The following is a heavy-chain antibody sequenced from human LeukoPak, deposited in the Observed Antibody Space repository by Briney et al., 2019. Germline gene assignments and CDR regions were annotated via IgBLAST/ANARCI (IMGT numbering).Heavy chain of an antibody. CDR3: ASRLYCSDTRCRNFPFAY. Sequence: SVKVSCKASGGTFSSYAINWVRQAPGQGLEWMGGIIPIFGTANYAQKFQDRVTITADESTSTAYMELSSLRSEDTAIYYCASRLYCSDTRCRNFPFAYWGQGTLVTVSS. J-gene: IGHJ4*02. D-gene: IGHD2-2*01. CDR1: GGTFSSYA. CDR2: IIPIFGTA. V-gene: IGHV1-69*13.